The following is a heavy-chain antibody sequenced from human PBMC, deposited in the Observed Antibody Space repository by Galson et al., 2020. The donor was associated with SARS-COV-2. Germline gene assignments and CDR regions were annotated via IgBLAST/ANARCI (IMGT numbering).Heavy chain of an antibody. Sequence: GGSLRLSCVVSGSAFSNYEMNWVRQAPGKGLEWVSYISNTDDSKYYADSVKGRFSISRDNAKNSLFLQMNTLRAEDTAIYYCATFSSGWRIFNYWGQGTLVTVSS. J-gene: IGHJ4*02. CDR1: GSAFSNYE. CDR2: ISNTDDSK. D-gene: IGHD6-19*01. V-gene: IGHV3-48*03. CDR3: ATFSSGWRIFNY.